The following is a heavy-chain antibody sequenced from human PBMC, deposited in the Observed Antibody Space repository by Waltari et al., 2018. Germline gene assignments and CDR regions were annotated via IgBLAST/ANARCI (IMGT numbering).Heavy chain of an antibody. J-gene: IGHJ5*02. V-gene: IGHV4-59*01. D-gene: IGHD2-8*01. CDR1: GGSISSDY. CDR3: ARGGCTNAVCYPNWFDP. CDR2: IYYSGST. Sequence: QVQLQESGPGLVKPSETLSLTCTVSGGSISSDYWSWIRQPPGKGLEWIGYIYYSGSTNYNPSLKSRVTISVDTSKNQFSLKLSSVTAADTAVYYCARGGCTNAVCYPNWFDPWGQGTLVTVSS.